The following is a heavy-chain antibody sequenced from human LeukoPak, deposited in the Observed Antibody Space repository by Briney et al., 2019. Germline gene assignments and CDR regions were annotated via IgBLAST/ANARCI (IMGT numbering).Heavy chain of an antibody. J-gene: IGHJ4*02. Sequence: GGSLRLSCAAAGFTFIDYYMSWIRQAPGKGLEWVSYISSSGSTIYYADSVKGRFTISRHNAKNSMYLQMNSLRAGETPVYNCAREGIGHYYDSSGYSLVWGQGTLVTVSS. CDR2: ISSSGSTI. CDR1: GFTFIDYY. D-gene: IGHD3-22*01. V-gene: IGHV3-11*01. CDR3: AREGIGHYYDSSGYSLV.